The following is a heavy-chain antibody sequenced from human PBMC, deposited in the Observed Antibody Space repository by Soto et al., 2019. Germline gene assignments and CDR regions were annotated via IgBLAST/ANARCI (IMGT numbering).Heavy chain of an antibody. CDR3: GRDRVLLDYHYYGMDV. D-gene: IGHD3-10*01. CDR1: GGSFSGYY. CDR2: INHSGST. V-gene: IGHV4-34*01. J-gene: IGHJ6*02. Sequence: SETLSLTCAVYGGSFSGYYWSWIRQPPGKGLEWVGEINHSGSTNYNPSLKSRVTISVDTSKNQFSLKLSSVTAADTAVYYCGRDRVLLDYHYYGMDVWGQGTTVTVSS.